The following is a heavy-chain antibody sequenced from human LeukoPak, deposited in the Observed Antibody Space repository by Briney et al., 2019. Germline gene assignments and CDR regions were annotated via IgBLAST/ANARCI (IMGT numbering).Heavy chain of an antibody. CDR2: IYHSGTT. V-gene: IGHV4-38-2*02. D-gene: IGHD3-10*01. J-gene: IGHJ4*02. CDR1: GYSISSGYY. CDR3: ARDYGSGSYY. Sequence: SETLSLTCTISGYSISSGYYWGWIRQPPGKGLEWIGSIYHSGTTYYNPSLKSRVTISVDTSKNQFSLKLNSVTAADTAVYYCARDYGSGSYYWGQGTLVTVSS.